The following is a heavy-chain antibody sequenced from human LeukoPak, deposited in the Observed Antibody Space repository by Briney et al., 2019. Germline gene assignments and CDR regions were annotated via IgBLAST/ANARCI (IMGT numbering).Heavy chain of an antibody. CDR2: ISGSGGST. CDR3: AKSGYNRFDY. D-gene: IGHD5-24*01. V-gene: IGHV3-23*01. Sequence: GGSLRLSCAASGFTFSIYAMSWVRQAPGKGLEWVSTISGSGGSTYYADSVKGRFTISRDNSKSTLYLQINSLRAEDTAVYYCAKSGYNRFDYWGQGTLVTVSS. J-gene: IGHJ4*02. CDR1: GFTFSIYA.